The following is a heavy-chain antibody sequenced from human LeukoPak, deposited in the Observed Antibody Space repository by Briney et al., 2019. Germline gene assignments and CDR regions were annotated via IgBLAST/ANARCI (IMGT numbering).Heavy chain of an antibody. Sequence: SETLSPTCTVSGGSISSYYWSWIRQPAGKGLEWIGRIYTSGSTNYNPSLKSRVTMSVDTSKTQFSLKLSSVTAADTAVYYCARDPSPRGAAGTPPCFDYWGQGTLVTVSS. V-gene: IGHV4-4*07. CDR3: ARDPSPRGAAGTPPCFDY. J-gene: IGHJ4*02. D-gene: IGHD6-13*01. CDR1: GGSISSYY. CDR2: IYTSGST.